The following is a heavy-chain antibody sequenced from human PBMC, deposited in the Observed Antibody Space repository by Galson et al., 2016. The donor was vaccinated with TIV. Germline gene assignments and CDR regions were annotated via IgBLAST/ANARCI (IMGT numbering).Heavy chain of an antibody. CDR2: INSDGNRR. J-gene: IGHJ5*02. D-gene: IGHD6-13*01. V-gene: IGHV3-74*01. CDR3: SRGVGRAIAAAGFRWLDP. Sequence: SLRLSCAASGFTFSSHWMHWVRQSPGKGLVWASRINSDGNRRTYADSVKGRFTISRDNAKNILYLQLNSLRVEDTAVYYCSRGVGRAIAAAGFRWLDPWGQGTQVIVSS. CDR1: GFTFSSHW.